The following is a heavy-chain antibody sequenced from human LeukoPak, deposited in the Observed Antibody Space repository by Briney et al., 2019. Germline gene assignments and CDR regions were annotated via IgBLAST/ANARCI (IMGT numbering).Heavy chain of an antibody. V-gene: IGHV1-2*02. CDR2: INPNSGGT. Sequence: ASVKVSCKASGYTFTGYYMHWVRQAPGQELEWMGWINPNSGGTNYAQKFQGRVTMTRDTSISTAYMELSRLRSDDTAVYYCAREVIGGYSYGSDYWGQGTLVTVSS. J-gene: IGHJ4*02. D-gene: IGHD5-18*01. CDR1: GYTFTGYY. CDR3: AREVIGGYSYGSDY.